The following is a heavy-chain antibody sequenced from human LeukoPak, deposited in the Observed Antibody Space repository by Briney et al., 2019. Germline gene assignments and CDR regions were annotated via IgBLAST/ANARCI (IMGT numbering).Heavy chain of an antibody. CDR2: IYHSGST. J-gene: IGHJ5*02. Sequence: SETLSLTCAVSGYSISSGYYWGWIRQPPGKWLEWIGSIYHSGSTYYNPYLRGRVTISVDTSKNQFSLKLSSVTAADTAVYYCARQIVVVPAAEGSDWFDPWGQGTLVTVSS. D-gene: IGHD2-2*01. V-gene: IGHV4-38-2*01. CDR1: GYSISSGYY. CDR3: ARQIVVVPAAEGSDWFDP.